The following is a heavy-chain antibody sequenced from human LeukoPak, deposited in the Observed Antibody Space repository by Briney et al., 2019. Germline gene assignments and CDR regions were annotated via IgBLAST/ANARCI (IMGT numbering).Heavy chain of an antibody. CDR3: ARFSNDHGVKFDY. CDR2: IYYSGTA. J-gene: IGHJ4*02. CDR1: GGSISSGGYY. Sequence: PSESLSLTCTVSGGSISSGGYYWSWVRQHPEKGLEWIGYIYYSGTAYYNPSLKSRVTMSVDTSKNQFSLKLDSVTAADTAVYYCARFSNDHGVKFDYWGQGTLVTVSS. D-gene: IGHD4-17*01. V-gene: IGHV4-31*03.